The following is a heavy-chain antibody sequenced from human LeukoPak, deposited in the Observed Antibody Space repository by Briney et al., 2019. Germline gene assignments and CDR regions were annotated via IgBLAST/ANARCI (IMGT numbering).Heavy chain of an antibody. CDR2: TSVYSGDT. D-gene: IGHD3-10*01. J-gene: IGHJ4*02. CDR3: ARDDGIGSGSYSFDY. Sequence: GASVKVSCKASGYTFNTYGISWVRQAPGQGLEWMGWTSVYSGDTKYAQKLQGRVTMTTDTSTSTAYMELRSLTSDDTAIYYCARDDGIGSGSYSFDYWGQGTLVTVSS. CDR1: GYTFNTYG. V-gene: IGHV1-18*01.